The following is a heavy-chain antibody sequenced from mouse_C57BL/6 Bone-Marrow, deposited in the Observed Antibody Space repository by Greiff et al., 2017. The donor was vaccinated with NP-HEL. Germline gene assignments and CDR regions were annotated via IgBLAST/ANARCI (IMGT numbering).Heavy chain of an antibody. CDR2: IRNKANNHAT. J-gene: IGHJ4*01. V-gene: IGHV6-6*01. D-gene: IGHD1-1*01. CDR3: TRRGNYGSSYGAMDY. Sequence: EVQLVESGGGLVQPGGSMKLSCAASGFTFSDAWMDWVRQSPEKGLEWVAEIRNKANNHATYYAESVKGRFTISRDDSKSSVYLQMNSLRAEDTGIYYCTRRGNYGSSYGAMDYWGQGTSVTVSS. CDR1: GFTFSDAW.